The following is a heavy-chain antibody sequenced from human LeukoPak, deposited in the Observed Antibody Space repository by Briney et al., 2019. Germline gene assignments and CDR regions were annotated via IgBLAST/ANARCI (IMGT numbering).Heavy chain of an antibody. CDR2: IIPIFGTA. V-gene: IGHV1-69*06. CDR1: GGTFSSYA. Sequence: SVKVSCKASGGTFSSYAISWVRQAPGQGLEWMGGIIPIFGTANYAQKFQGRVTITADKSTSTAYMELSSLRSEDTAVYYCARSLRGWYLNYYYMDVWGKGTTVTISS. D-gene: IGHD6-19*01. CDR3: ARSLRGWYLNYYYMDV. J-gene: IGHJ6*03.